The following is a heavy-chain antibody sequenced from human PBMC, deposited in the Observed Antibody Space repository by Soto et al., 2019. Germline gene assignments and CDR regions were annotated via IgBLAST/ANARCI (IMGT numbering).Heavy chain of an antibody. CDR1: GFTFSSYW. V-gene: IGHV3-7*01. D-gene: IGHD6-13*01. Sequence: GESLKISCAASGFTFSSYWMSWVRQAPGKGLEWVANIKQDGSEKYYVDSVKGRFTISRDNAKNSLYLQMNSLRAEDTAVYYCARVQQQLGLDDAFDIWGQGTMVTVSS. J-gene: IGHJ3*02. CDR3: ARVQQQLGLDDAFDI. CDR2: IKQDGSEK.